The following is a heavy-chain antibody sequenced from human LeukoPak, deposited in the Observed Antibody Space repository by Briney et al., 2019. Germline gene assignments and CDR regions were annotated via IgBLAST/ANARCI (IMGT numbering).Heavy chain of an antibody. CDR1: GFTFSSYA. Sequence: GGSLRLSCSASGFTFSSYAMHWVRQAPGKGLEYVSAISSNGGSTYYADSVKGRFTISRDNSKNTLYLQMSSLRAEDTAVYYCVKEGLVLRYFDGFRGSYYFDYWGQGTLVTVSS. CDR2: ISSNGGST. CDR3: VKEGLVLRYFDGFRGSYYFDY. D-gene: IGHD3-9*01. J-gene: IGHJ4*02. V-gene: IGHV3-64D*06.